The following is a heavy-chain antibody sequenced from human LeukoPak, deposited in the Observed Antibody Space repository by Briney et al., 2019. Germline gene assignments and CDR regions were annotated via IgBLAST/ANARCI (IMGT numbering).Heavy chain of an antibody. D-gene: IGHD3-16*02. CDR2: SSAYNGNT. V-gene: IGHV1-18*01. J-gene: IGHJ4*02. Sequence: ASVKVSCKASGYTFTSYGISWVRQAPGQGLEWMGWSSAYNGNTNYAQKLQGRVTMTTDTSTSTAYMELRSLRSDDTTVYYCAGESTIDDYVWGSYRPTGVDYWGQGTLVTVSS. CDR3: AGESTIDDYVWGSYRPTGVDY. CDR1: GYTFTSYG.